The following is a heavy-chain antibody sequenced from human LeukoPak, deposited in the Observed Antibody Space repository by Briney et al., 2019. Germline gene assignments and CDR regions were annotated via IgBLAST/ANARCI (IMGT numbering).Heavy chain of an antibody. Sequence: GGSLRLSCAASEFTFSIYSMNWVRQAPGKGLEWVSYISSSSSNIYYADSVKGRFTISRDNAKNSLYLQMNGLRDEDTAVYYCARDYYGDSSLDYWGQGTLVTV. CDR1: EFTFSIYS. V-gene: IGHV3-48*02. CDR2: ISSSSSNI. CDR3: ARDYYGDSSLDY. J-gene: IGHJ4*02. D-gene: IGHD4-17*01.